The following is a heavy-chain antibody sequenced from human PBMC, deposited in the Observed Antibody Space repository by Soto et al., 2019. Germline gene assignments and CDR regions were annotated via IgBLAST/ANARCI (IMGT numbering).Heavy chain of an antibody. J-gene: IGHJ4*02. Sequence: SETLSLTCTVSGGSISSYYLSWIRQPPGKGLEWIGYIYYSGSTNYNPSLKSRVTISVDTSKNQFSLKLSSVTAADTAVYYCARFGYGDYVLIDYWGQGTLVTVSS. V-gene: IGHV4-59*01. CDR2: IYYSGST. CDR3: ARFGYGDYVLIDY. CDR1: GGSISSYY. D-gene: IGHD4-17*01.